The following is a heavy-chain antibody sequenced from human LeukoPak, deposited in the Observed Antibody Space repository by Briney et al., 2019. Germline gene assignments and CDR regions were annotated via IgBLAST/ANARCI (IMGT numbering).Heavy chain of an antibody. CDR3: ARTYYYDSSGLDY. V-gene: IGHV4-39*01. CDR2: VYYSGST. D-gene: IGHD3-22*01. CDR1: GGSISSSSYY. Sequence: PSETLSLTCTVSGGSISSSSYYWGWIRQPPGKGLGWIGSVYYSGSTYHNPSLKSRVTISVDTSKNQFSLKLSSVTAADTAVYYCARTYYYDSSGLDYWGQGTLVTVSS. J-gene: IGHJ4*02.